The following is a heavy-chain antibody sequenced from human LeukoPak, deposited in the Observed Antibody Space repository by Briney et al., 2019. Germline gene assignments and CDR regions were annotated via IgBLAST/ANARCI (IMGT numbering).Heavy chain of an antibody. CDR2: IRSIIDGGII. D-gene: IGHD3-10*01. J-gene: IGHJ4*02. Sequence: GSLRLSCAASGFTFSSYWMHWVRQAPGKGLVWVGRIRSIIDGGIIDYAAPVKGRFTISRDDSKDTLYLQMSSLKIEDTAVYYCSTELLFLGATEYWGQGTLVTVSS. CDR1: GFTFSSYW. V-gene: IGHV3-15*01. CDR3: STELLFLGATEY.